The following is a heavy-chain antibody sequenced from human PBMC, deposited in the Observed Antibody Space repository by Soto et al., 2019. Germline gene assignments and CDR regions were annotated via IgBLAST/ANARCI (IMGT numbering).Heavy chain of an antibody. Sequence: ASVKVSCKASGFSFSGYFMHWVRQAPGQGLEWMGIINPSGDSRNYAQKFQGRVTITRDTSTSTVYMDLSSLRYEDTAVYYCARDNSKNYGTPAASSWFRPWGQGTPVTVSS. CDR3: ARDNSKNYGTPAASSWFRP. V-gene: IGHV1-46*01. J-gene: IGHJ5*02. D-gene: IGHD2-15*01. CDR2: INPSGDSR. CDR1: GFSFSGYF.